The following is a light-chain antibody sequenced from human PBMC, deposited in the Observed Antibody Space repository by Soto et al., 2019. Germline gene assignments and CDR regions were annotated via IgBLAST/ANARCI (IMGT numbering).Light chain of an antibody. J-gene: IGKJ2*01. V-gene: IGKV3-11*01. CDR1: QSVSNY. CDR3: QRRSSWSF. Sequence: EVVLTQSPATLSLSPGEGGTLSCRASQSVSNYVAWYQQKPGQAPRVLIYDASKRAAGVSARFSGSGSGTAFTLTISNLEPEDVAVFYCQRRSSWSFFGQGTKLEIK. CDR2: DAS.